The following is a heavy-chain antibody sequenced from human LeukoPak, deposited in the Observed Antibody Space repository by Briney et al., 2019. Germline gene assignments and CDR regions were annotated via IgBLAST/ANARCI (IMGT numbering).Heavy chain of an antibody. CDR1: GGSGGSISSSTYY. V-gene: IGHV4-39*01. CDR3: ARHGPYYDYVPHYFDY. J-gene: IGHJ4*02. D-gene: IGHD3-16*01. CDR2: IYYSGST. Sequence: SETLSLTCTVSGGSGGSISSSTYYWGWIRQPPGKGLEWIGSIYYSGSTYYNPSLKSRVTISVDTSKNQFSLKLSSVTAADTAVYYCARHGPYYDYVPHYFDYWGQGTLVTVSS.